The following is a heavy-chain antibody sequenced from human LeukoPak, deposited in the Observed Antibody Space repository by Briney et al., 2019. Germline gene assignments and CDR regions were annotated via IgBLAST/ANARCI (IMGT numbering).Heavy chain of an antibody. CDR3: ARGKLGAATLDY. D-gene: IGHD1-26*01. Sequence: GGSLRLSCAASGFTFSSYSMNWVRQAPGKGLEWVSSLSSSSRYIYSADSLRGRFTISRDNAKNSLYLEMNSLTAEDTAVYYCARGKLGAATLDYWGQGTLVTVSS. J-gene: IGHJ4*02. CDR2: LSSSSRYI. V-gene: IGHV3-21*01. CDR1: GFTFSSYS.